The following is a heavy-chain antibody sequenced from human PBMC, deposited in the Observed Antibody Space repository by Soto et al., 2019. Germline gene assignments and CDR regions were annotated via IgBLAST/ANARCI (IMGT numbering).Heavy chain of an antibody. D-gene: IGHD3-9*01. Sequence: PGGSLRLSCAASGFTFYTYAMSWVRQAPGKGLEWVSSISGSGGSTFYADSVKGRFTISRDNSKNTLYLQMNSLRAEDTAVYYCAKTTLTGYYAIPNWFDPWGQGTLVTVSS. CDR3: AKTTLTGYYAIPNWFDP. CDR1: GFTFYTYA. J-gene: IGHJ5*02. V-gene: IGHV3-23*01. CDR2: ISGSGGST.